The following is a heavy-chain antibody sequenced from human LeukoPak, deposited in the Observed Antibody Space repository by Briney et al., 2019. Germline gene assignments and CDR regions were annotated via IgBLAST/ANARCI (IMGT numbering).Heavy chain of an antibody. V-gene: IGHV3-7*01. CDR3: ARKVPSAQSDF. CDR2: IKQDGSEK. Sequence: PGGSLRLSCAASGFTFSSYWMSWVRQAPGKGLEWVANIKQDGSEKYYVDSVKGRFTISRDNAKNSLYLQMDSLRADDTAVYYCARKVPSAQSDFWGQGTLVTVSS. J-gene: IGHJ4*02. CDR1: GFTFSSYW.